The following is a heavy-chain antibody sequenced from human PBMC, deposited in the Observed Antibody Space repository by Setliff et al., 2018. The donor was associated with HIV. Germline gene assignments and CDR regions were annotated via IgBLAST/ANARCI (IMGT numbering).Heavy chain of an antibody. CDR1: GGSIRSIDYF. CDR2: IYYGGTT. J-gene: IGHJ4*02. Sequence: SETLSLTCTVSGGSIRSIDYFWGWIRQPPGKGLEWLGNIGNIYYGGTTYYNPSLKSRLTISLDTSKNQFSLKLTSVTAADTAIYYCARRPVLHNSGSVFDKWGQGTLVTVSS. CDR3: ARRPVLHNSGSVFDK. V-gene: IGHV4-39*01. D-gene: IGHD6-25*01.